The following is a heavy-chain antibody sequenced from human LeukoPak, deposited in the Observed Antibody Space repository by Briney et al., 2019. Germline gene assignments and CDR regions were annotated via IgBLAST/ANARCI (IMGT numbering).Heavy chain of an antibody. V-gene: IGHV3-73*01. CDR3: TSSPTIFGVVITDDAFDI. CDR2: IRSKANSYAT. Sequence: PGGSLRLSCAASGFTFSGSAMHWVRQASGKGLEWVGRIRSKANSYATAYAASVKGRFTISRDDSKNTAYLQMNSLKTEDTAVYYCTSSPTIFGVVITDDAFDIWGQGTMVTVSS. J-gene: IGHJ3*02. D-gene: IGHD3-3*01. CDR1: GFTFSGSA.